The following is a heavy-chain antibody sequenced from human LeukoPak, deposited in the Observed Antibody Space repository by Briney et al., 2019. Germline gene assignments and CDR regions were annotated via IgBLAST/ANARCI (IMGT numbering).Heavy chain of an antibody. CDR2: IYTSGST. Sequence: SETLSLTCTVSGGSISSGSYYWSWIRQPAGEGLEWIGRIYTSGSTNYNPSLKSRVTISVDTSKNQFSLKLSSVTAADTAVYYCARGNYDFWSGYSNDYWGQGTLVTVSS. CDR3: ARGNYDFWSGYSNDY. J-gene: IGHJ4*02. D-gene: IGHD3-3*01. CDR1: GGSISSGSYY. V-gene: IGHV4-61*02.